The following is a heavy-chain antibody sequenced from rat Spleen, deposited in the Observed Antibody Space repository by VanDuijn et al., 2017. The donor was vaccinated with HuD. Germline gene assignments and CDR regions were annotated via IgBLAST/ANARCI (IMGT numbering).Heavy chain of an antibody. V-gene: IGHV2S1*01. CDR2: MKYNGDT. J-gene: IGHJ4*01. Sequence: QVQLKESGPGLVQPSQTLSLTCTVSGFSLTSYHVSWVRQPPGKSLEWMGRMKYNGDTYYNLPLKSRLRISRDTSKSQVFLKMNSLQTEDTAIYYCTRVSFLYTTDPHYVMDAWGQGASVTVSS. CDR1: GFSLTSYH. CDR3: TRVSFLYTTDPHYVMDA. D-gene: IGHD1-6*01.